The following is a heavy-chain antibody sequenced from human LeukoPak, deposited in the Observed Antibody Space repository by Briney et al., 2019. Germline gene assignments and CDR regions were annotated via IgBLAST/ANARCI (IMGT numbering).Heavy chain of an antibody. D-gene: IGHD6-25*01. V-gene: IGHV4-31*03. CDR3: ARGRAAAVDY. CDR1: GGSISSGGHY. CDR2: IYYSGST. Sequence: SQTLSLTCTVSGGSISSGGHYWYWIRQHPGRGLEWIGYIYYSGSTYYNPSLKSRVTISVDTYKNQFSLKLSSVTAADTAVYYCARGRAAAVDYWGQGTLVTVSS. J-gene: IGHJ4*02.